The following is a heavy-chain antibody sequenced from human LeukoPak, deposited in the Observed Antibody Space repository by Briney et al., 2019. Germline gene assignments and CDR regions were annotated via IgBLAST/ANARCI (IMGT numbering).Heavy chain of an antibody. CDR3: ASYSPPGPLDY. CDR2: IFPIFGTA. V-gene: IGHV1-69*13. Sequence: SVKVSCKASGGTFSSYAISWVRQAPGQGLECMGGIFPIFGTANYAQKFQGRVTITADESTSTAYMELSSLRSEDTAVYYCASYSPPGPLDYWGQGTLVTVSS. D-gene: IGHD2-21*01. J-gene: IGHJ4*02. CDR1: GGTFSSYA.